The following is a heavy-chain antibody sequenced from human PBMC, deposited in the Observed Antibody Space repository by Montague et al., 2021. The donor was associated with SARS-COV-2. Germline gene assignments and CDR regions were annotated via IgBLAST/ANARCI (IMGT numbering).Heavy chain of an antibody. Sequence: PALVKPTQTLTLTCTVSGFSLNTNGMGVGWIRQPPGEAPAWLALIYWDDDTRYSPSLKTRLTITKDTSRNQVVLTMTNVDPGDTGTYFCARYTSRMYGGFDSWGQGALVSVSS. CDR1: GFSLNTNGMG. V-gene: IGHV2-5*02. J-gene: IGHJ4*02. CDR2: IYWDDDT. CDR3: ARYTSRMYGGFDS. D-gene: IGHD3-16*02.